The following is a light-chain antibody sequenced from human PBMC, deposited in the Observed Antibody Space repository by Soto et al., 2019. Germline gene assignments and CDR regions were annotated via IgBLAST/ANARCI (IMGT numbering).Light chain of an antibody. CDR3: QQYDKYST. V-gene: IGKV1-5*01. Sequence: DIQMTQSPSTLPASVGDRVTITCRASQSISNWLAWYQQKPGKAPNLLIYDASTLQGGVPSRFSGSGSGTEFTLTVTSLQPEDFATYFCQQYDKYSTFGHGTKVDIK. CDR1: QSISNW. J-gene: IGKJ1*01. CDR2: DAS.